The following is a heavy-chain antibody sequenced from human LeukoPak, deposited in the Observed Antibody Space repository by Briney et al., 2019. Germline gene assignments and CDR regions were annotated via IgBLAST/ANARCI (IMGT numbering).Heavy chain of an antibody. Sequence: GGSLRLSCTASGFTFGDYAMSWFRQAPGKGLEWVGFIRSKAYGGTTEYAASVKGRFTISRDDSKSIAYLQMNSLKTEDTAVYYCTTAYHWSVAPVDYWGQGTLVTVSS. CDR1: GFTFGDYA. V-gene: IGHV3-49*03. J-gene: IGHJ4*02. CDR3: TTAYHWSVAPVDY. CDR2: IRSKAYGGTT. D-gene: IGHD1-1*01.